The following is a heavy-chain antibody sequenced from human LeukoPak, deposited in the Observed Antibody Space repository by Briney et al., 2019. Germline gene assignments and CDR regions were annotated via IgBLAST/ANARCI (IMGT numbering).Heavy chain of an antibody. Sequence: PGRSLRLACAAHGFTFSSDGMHWVRQAPGKGLERVAVMWYDGSNKYYVESVKGRFTISSDNSENTLYQQMNRLRGEDTAVYYWAKDSSPCGYGSGWPFDYWGQGTLATVSS. CDR2: MWYDGSNK. CDR3: AKDSSPCGYGSGWPFDY. CDR1: GFTFSSDG. V-gene: IGHV3-33*06. D-gene: IGHD5-12*01. J-gene: IGHJ4*02.